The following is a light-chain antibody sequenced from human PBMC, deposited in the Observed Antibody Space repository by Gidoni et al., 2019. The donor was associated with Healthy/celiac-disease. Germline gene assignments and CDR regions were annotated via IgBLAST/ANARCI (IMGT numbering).Light chain of an antibody. V-gene: IGKV3-11*01. CDR3: QQRSNWPPLT. CDR2: DAS. J-gene: IGKJ4*01. CDR1: QSVSSY. Sequence: EIVLTQSPATLSLSPGERATRSCRASQSVSSYLAWCQQKPGQAPRLLIYDASNRATGIPARFSGSGSWTDFTLTISSLEPEDFAVYYCQQRSNWPPLTFGGGTKVEIK.